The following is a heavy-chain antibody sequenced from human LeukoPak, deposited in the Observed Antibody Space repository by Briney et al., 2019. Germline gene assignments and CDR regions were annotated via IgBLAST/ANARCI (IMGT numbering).Heavy chain of an antibody. V-gene: IGHV3-21*01. CDR3: ARDPGYCGGDCYSKFDY. CDR2: ISSSSSYI. CDR1: GFTFSSYS. J-gene: IGHJ4*02. Sequence: GGSLRLSCAASGFTFSSYSMNWVRQAPGKGLEWVSSISSSSSYIYYADSVKGRFTISGDNAKNSLYLQMNSLRAEDTAVYYCARDPGYCGGDCYSKFDYWGQGTLVTVSS. D-gene: IGHD2-21*02.